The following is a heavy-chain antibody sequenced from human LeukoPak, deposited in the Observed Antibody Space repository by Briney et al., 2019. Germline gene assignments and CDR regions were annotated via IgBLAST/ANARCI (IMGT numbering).Heavy chain of an antibody. Sequence: RGSLRLSCAASGFTFSRNAMIWVRQAPGKGLEWVSAISGSGSDTYYADSVKGRFTISRDNSKNTVYLRMNSLRAEDTAIYYCAKDPWGSRGYFDYWGQGTPVTVSS. J-gene: IGHJ4*02. CDR1: GFTFSRNA. D-gene: IGHD7-27*01. CDR3: AKDPWGSRGYFDY. V-gene: IGHV3-23*01. CDR2: ISGSGSDT.